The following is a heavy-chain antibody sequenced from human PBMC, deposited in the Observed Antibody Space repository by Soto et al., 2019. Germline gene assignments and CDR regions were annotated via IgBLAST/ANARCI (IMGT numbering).Heavy chain of an antibody. CDR1: GYTFTSYY. CDR2: MNPNSGNT. D-gene: IGHD6-19*01. J-gene: IGHJ5*02. CDR3: ARVMSSGWPNWFDP. V-gene: IGHV1-8*01. Sequence: ASVKVSCKASGYTFTSYYINWVRQATGQGLEWMGWMNPNSGNTGYAQKFQGRVTMTRNTSISTAYMELSSLRSEDTAVYYCARVMSSGWPNWFDPWGQGTLVTVSS.